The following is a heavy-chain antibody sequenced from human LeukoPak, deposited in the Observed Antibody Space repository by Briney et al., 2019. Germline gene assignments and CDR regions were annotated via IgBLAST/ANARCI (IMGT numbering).Heavy chain of an antibody. V-gene: IGHV1-2*02. CDR3: ARDHSSGWYPPGTFDY. J-gene: IGHJ4*02. Sequence: ASVKVSCKASGYTFTGYYMHWVRQAPGQGLEWMGWINPNSGGTNYAQKFQGRFTMTRDTSISTAYMELSRLRSDDTAVYYCARDHSSGWYPPGTFDYWGQGTLVTVSS. CDR2: INPNSGGT. CDR1: GYTFTGYY. D-gene: IGHD6-19*01.